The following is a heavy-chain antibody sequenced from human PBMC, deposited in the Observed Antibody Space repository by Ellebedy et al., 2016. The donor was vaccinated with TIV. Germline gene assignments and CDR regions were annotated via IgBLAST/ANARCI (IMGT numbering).Heavy chain of an antibody. J-gene: IGHJ4*02. CDR1: GFTFSTYG. CDR3: AKGRGGGSDTSAPRYYFDY. CDR2: VSYAGNNK. D-gene: IGHD3-22*01. V-gene: IGHV3-30*18. Sequence: GESLKISCAASGFTFSTYGMHWVRQAPGKGLEWVAVVSYAGNNKYYADSVKGRFTISRDNSENTLYLHMNSLRTEDTAVYYCAKGRGGGSDTSAPRYYFDYWGLGTLVTVPS.